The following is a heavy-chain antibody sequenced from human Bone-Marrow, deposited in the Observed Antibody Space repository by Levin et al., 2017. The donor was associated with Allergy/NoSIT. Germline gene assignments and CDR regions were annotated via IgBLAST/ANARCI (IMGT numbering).Heavy chain of an antibody. J-gene: IGHJ6*02. CDR1: GFDFNTHD. Sequence: GESLKISCRGSGFDFNTHDMNWVRQAPGQGLEWVSSISGNSHYVYYADSVKGRFSISRDNAKNSMFLHMNSLRVEDMAVYYCARSQGRSGWSYYYYGMDVWGRGTTLTVSS. V-gene: IGHV3-21*06. CDR3: ARSQGRSGWSYYYYGMDV. D-gene: IGHD6-19*01. CDR2: ISGNSHYV.